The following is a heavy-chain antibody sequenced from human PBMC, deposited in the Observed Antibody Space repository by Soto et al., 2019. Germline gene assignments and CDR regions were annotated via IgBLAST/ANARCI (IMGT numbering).Heavy chain of an antibody. CDR2: ISDGGGST. CDR1: GFTFSNYA. CDR3: AKGSDCPGGSCYSPFSY. Sequence: GGSLRLSCAASGFTFSNYAMNWVRQAPGKGLEWVSAISDGGGSTYYADSVKGRFTISRDNSKGTLSLQMNSLRAEDTAIYYCAKGSDCPGGSCYSPFSYWGQGALVTVSS. J-gene: IGHJ4*02. D-gene: IGHD2-15*01. V-gene: IGHV3-23*01.